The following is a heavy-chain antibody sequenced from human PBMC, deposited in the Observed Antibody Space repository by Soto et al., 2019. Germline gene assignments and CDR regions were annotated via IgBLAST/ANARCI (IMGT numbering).Heavy chain of an antibody. CDR3: ARVPATGYYYDSSGYYYFDY. Sequence: QVQLVQSGAEVKKPGASVKVSCKASGYTFTSYGISWVRQAPGQGLEWMGWISTYNGNTNYAQKLQGRVTTTTDTSTSTAYMELGSLISDDTAVYYCARVPATGYYYDSSGYYYFDYWGQGTLVTVSS. D-gene: IGHD3-22*01. J-gene: IGHJ4*02. CDR1: GYTFTSYG. V-gene: IGHV1-18*01. CDR2: ISTYNGNT.